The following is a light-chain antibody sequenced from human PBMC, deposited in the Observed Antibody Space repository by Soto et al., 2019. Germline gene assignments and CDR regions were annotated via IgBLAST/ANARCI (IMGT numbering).Light chain of an antibody. J-gene: IGKJ1*01. CDR1: QSVSSTY. CDR3: QQYEGSPQT. CDR2: GAS. V-gene: IGKV3-20*01. Sequence: EIVLTQSPGTLSLSPGEGATLSSRASQSVSSTYLAWYQHKPGQAPRLLIYGASSRATGIPDRFSGSGSGTDFTLTISRLEPVDFAVYYCQQYEGSPQTFGQGTNVEIK.